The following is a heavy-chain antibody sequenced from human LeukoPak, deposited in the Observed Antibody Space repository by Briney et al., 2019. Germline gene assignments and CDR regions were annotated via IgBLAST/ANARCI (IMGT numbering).Heavy chain of an antibody. D-gene: IGHD5-24*01. V-gene: IGHV4-34*01. J-gene: IGHJ4*02. Sequence: SETLSLTCAVYGGSFSGYYWSWIRQPPGKGLEWIGEINHSGSTNYNPSLKSRVTISVDTSKNQFSLKLSSVTAADTAVYYCARLPFRRAPPDYWGQGTLVTVSS. CDR3: ARLPFRRAPPDY. CDR2: INHSGST. CDR1: GGSFSGYY.